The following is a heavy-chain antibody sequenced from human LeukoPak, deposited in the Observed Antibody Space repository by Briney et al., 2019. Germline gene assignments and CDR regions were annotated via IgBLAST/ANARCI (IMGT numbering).Heavy chain of an antibody. D-gene: IGHD3-22*01. CDR1: GYTFTSYG. J-gene: IGHJ6*03. CDR2: INPHSGGT. Sequence: ASVKVSCKASGYTFTSYGISWVRQAPGQGLEWMGWINPHSGGTNYAQKFQGRVTMTRDTSISTAYMDLSRLRSDDTAVYYCARGPGGRSGYHPLEDYYYYYYMDVWGKGTKVTVSS. V-gene: IGHV1-2*02. CDR3: ARGPGGRSGYHPLEDYYYYYYMDV.